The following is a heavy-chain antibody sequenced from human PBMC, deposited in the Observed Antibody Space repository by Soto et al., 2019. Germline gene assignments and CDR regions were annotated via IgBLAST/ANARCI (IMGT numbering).Heavy chain of an antibody. CDR3: ASSARVSREVNTWFDP. CDR2: IYYRGST. D-gene: IGHD2-21*01. J-gene: IGHJ5*02. Sequence: SQTLSLTCTVSGDCITGSHRNWIGQPLGKPLEWIGYIYYRGSTNYNPSLMSRLTFSVDTFKNQIFLRLNSLTAADTAVYYCASSARVSREVNTWFDPWGQGILVTVSS. V-gene: IGHV4-59*01. CDR1: GDCITGSH.